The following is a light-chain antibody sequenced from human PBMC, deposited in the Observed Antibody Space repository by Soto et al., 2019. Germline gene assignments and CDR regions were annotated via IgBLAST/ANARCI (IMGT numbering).Light chain of an antibody. Sequence: EIVLTQSPGTLSLSPGERATLSCRASQSVSSTYLAWYQQKPGQAPRLLIYDASSRATGIPDRFSGSGSGTGFTLTISRLEPEDFAVYYCQQYGRSPGLFTFGPGTKVDIK. J-gene: IGKJ3*01. CDR2: DAS. V-gene: IGKV3-20*01. CDR1: QSVSSTY. CDR3: QQYGRSPGLFT.